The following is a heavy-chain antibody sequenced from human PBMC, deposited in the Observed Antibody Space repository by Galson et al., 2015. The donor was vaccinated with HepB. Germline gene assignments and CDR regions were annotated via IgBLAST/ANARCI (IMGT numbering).Heavy chain of an antibody. D-gene: IGHD6-19*01. CDR1: GFTFSSYG. CDR3: ANDRPGLVPHLDY. Sequence: SLRLSCAASGFTFSSYGMHWVRQAPGKGLEWVAFIRYDGSNKYYADSVKGRFTISRDNSKSTLYLQMNSLRAEDTAVYYCANDRPGLVPHLDYWGQGTLVTVSS. V-gene: IGHV3-30*02. J-gene: IGHJ4*02. CDR2: IRYDGSNK.